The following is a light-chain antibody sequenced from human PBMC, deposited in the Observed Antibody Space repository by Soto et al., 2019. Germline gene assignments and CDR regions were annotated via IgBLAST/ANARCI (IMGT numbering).Light chain of an antibody. CDR1: QSIRSN. V-gene: IGKV3D-15*01. CDR3: QQYNNWPAIT. Sequence: IVMTQSPPTLSVSPGERAALSCRASQSIRSNLAWYQQKPGQAPRLLIYGASTRATGIPARFSGSGSGTEFTLTINSLQSEDFAVYYCQQYNNWPAITFGQGTRLEIK. CDR2: GAS. J-gene: IGKJ5*01.